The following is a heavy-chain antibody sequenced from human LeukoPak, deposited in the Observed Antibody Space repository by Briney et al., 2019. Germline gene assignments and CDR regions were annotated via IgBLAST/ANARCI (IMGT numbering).Heavy chain of an antibody. Sequence: PSQTLSLTCTVSGGSISSGGYYWSWIRQPPGKGLEWIGYIYHSGSTYYNPSLKSRVTISVDRSKNQFSLKLSSVTAADTAVYYCARGNYGGNSYWFDPWGQGTLVTVSS. CDR2: IYHSGST. V-gene: IGHV4-30-2*01. J-gene: IGHJ5*02. D-gene: IGHD4-23*01. CDR1: GGSISSGGYY. CDR3: ARGNYGGNSYWFDP.